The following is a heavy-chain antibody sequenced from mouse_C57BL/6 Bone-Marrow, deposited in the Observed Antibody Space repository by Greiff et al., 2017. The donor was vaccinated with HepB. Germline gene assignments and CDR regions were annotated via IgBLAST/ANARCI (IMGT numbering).Heavy chain of an antibody. D-gene: IGHD2-5*01. V-gene: IGHV1-85*01. CDR3: AREIYYSNYESMDY. CDR2: IYPRDGST. J-gene: IGHJ4*01. CDR1: GYTLTSYD. Sequence: VQLQQSGPELVKPGASVKLSCKASGYTLTSYDINWVKQRPGQGLEWIGWIYPRDGSTKHNEKFKGKATLTVDTSSSTAYMELHSLTSEDSAVYFCAREIYYSNYESMDYWGQGTSVTVSS.